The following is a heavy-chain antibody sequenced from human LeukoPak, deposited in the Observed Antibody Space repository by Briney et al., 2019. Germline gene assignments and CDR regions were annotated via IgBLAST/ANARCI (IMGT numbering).Heavy chain of an antibody. Sequence: SETLSLTCTVSGGSISSSSYYWGWIRQPPGKGLEWIGNIYYTGSTYYNPSLKSRVTMSVDTSKNQFSLKVSSVTAADTAVYYCARHIGGRYYYYYMDVWGKGTTVTISS. CDR1: GGSISSSSYY. V-gene: IGHV4-39*01. CDR2: IYYTGST. CDR3: ARHIGGRYYYYYMDV. J-gene: IGHJ6*03. D-gene: IGHD3-16*02.